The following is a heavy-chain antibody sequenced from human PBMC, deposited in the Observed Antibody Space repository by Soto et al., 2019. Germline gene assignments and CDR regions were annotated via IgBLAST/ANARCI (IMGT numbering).Heavy chain of an antibody. CDR1: GASISSGDYF. D-gene: IGHD5-12*01. J-gene: IGHJ4*02. CDR3: AREKGYISGPKNSDY. Sequence: PSETLSLTCTVSGASISSGDYFWGWIRQSPGKGLEWIGYIYDSGSSYYNPSLKSRVTMSVDTSKNQFSLKLRSVTAADTAVYYCAREKGYISGPKNSDYWGQGTLVTVSS. CDR2: IYDSGSS. V-gene: IGHV4-30-4*01.